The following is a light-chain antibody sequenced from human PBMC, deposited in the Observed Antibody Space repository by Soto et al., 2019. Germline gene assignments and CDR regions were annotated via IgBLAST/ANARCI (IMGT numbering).Light chain of an antibody. J-gene: IGLJ1*01. CDR3: SSYAGSSNV. CDR2: EVN. Sequence: QSVLTQPHSASGSPGQSVAISCTGTSSDVGGYNYVSWYQQHPGKAPKLMIYEVNKRPSGVPDRFSGSKSGNTASLTVSGLQAEDEADYSCSSYAGSSNVFGTGTKLTVL. V-gene: IGLV2-8*01. CDR1: SSDVGGYNY.